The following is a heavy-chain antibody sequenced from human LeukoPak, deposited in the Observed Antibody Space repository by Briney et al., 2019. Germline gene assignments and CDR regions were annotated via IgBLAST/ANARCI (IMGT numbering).Heavy chain of an antibody. V-gene: IGHV3-53*01. D-gene: IGHD6-19*01. CDR1: GFTVSSNH. CDR3: ARERWLALDY. CDR2: IYSGGST. Sequence: GGSLRLSCAASGFTVSSNHMSWVRQAPGKGLEWVSVIYSGGSTYYADSVKGRFTISRDNSKNTLYLQMNSLRAEDTAVYYCARERWLALDYWGQGTLVTVSS. J-gene: IGHJ4*02.